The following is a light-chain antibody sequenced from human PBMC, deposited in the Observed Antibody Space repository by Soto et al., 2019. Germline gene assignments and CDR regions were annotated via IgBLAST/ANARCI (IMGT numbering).Light chain of an antibody. Sequence: EIVMTQSPATLSVSPGERATLSCRASQSVSSNLAWYQQKPGQAPRLLIYGASTRATGIPTRFSGSGSGTEFALTISSLQSEDFAVYYCQHYNNWPPEGTFGQGTKV. CDR1: QSVSSN. V-gene: IGKV3-15*01. CDR2: GAS. J-gene: IGKJ1*01. CDR3: QHYNNWPPEGT.